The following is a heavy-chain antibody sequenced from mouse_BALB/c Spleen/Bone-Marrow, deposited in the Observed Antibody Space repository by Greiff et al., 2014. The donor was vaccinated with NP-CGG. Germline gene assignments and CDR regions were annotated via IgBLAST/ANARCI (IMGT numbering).Heavy chain of an antibody. Sequence: QVHVKQSGSVLVRPGASVKLSCKASGYTFTSSWMHWAKQRPGQGLEWIGEIHPNSGNTNYNERFKGKATLTVDTSSSTAYVDLSSLTSEDSAVYYCANYYGSSSYWGQGTPLTVAS. CDR1: GYTFTSSW. J-gene: IGHJ2*01. V-gene: IGHV1S130*01. D-gene: IGHD1-1*01. CDR3: ANYYGSSSY. CDR2: IHPNSGNT.